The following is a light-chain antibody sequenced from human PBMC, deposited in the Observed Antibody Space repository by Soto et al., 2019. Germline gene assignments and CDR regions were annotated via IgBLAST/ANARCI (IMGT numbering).Light chain of an antibody. CDR2: GNN. J-gene: IGLJ3*02. CDR1: SSNIGAGYD. CDR3: QSYDSSLSVWV. Sequence: QSVLTQPPSVSGAPGQRVTISCTGSSSNIGAGYDVHWYHQLPGTAPKLLIDGNNNRPSGVPDRFSGSRSGTSASLAITGLQAEDEADYYCQSYDSSLSVWVFGGGTKLTVL. V-gene: IGLV1-40*01.